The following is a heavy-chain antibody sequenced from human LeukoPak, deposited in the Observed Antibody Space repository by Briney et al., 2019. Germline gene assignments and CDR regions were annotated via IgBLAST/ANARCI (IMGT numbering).Heavy chain of an antibody. Sequence: GESLKISCKGSGYSFTSYWIGWVRQMPGKGLEWMGIIYPGDSDTRYSPSFQGQVTISADKSISTAYLQWSSLKASDTAMYYCARLSIKVGATEYYYYYGVDVWGQGTTVTVSS. J-gene: IGHJ6*02. CDR3: ARLSIKVGATEYYYYYGVDV. V-gene: IGHV5-51*01. CDR1: GYSFTSYW. CDR2: IYPGDSDT. D-gene: IGHD1-26*01.